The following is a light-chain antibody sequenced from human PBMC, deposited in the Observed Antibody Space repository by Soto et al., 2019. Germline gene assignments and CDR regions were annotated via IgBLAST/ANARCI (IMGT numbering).Light chain of an antibody. Sequence: QRALAPPASVSGSPGQSIALSCTGTSSDVGSYNLVSWYQQYPGKAPKLLISEGGKRPSGISNRFSGSKSGNTASLTISGLQAEDEADYYCCSFAHSNTYVFGTGTKVTVL. V-gene: IGLV2-23*01. CDR3: CSFAHSNTYV. CDR2: EGG. CDR1: SSDVGSYNL. J-gene: IGLJ1*01.